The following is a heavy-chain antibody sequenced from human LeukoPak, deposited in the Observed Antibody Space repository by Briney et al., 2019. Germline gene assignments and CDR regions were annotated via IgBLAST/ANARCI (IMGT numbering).Heavy chain of an antibody. CDR2: IYYSGST. CDR3: ARHTYYDFWSGRPDAFDI. V-gene: IGHV4-59*08. CDR1: GFTFSNAW. Sequence: GSLRLSCAASGFTFSNAWMSWVRQAPGKGLEWIGYIYYSGSTNYNPSLKSRVTISVDTSKNQFSLKLSSVTAADTAVYYCARHTYYDFWSGRPDAFDIWGQGTMVTVSS. D-gene: IGHD3-3*01. J-gene: IGHJ3*02.